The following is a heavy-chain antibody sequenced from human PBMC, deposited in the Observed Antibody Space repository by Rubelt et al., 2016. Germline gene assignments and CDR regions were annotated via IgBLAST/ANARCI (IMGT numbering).Heavy chain of an antibody. CDR1: GFTFSSYW. CDR2: ISGSGAST. Sequence: EVQLVESGGGLVQPGGSLRLSCAASGFTFSSYWMSWVRQAPGKGLEWVSAISGSGASTYYADSVRGRVTISRDNARNTVSLQMNSLRVEDTAVYYCAKEMTTVGRPAFDSWGQGTLVTVSS. V-gene: IGHV3-23*04. J-gene: IGHJ4*02. D-gene: IGHD4-11*01. CDR3: AKEMTTVGRPAFDS.